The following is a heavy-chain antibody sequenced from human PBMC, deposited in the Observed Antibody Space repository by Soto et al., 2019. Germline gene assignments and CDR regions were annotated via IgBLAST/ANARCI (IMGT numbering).Heavy chain of an antibody. D-gene: IGHD2-8*02. V-gene: IGHV3-30*03. J-gene: IGHJ4*02. Sequence: QVQLVESGGGVVQPGRSLRLSSAVSGFTVSTYGMHWVRQAPGKGLEWVAVISRDGGTKYYADSVKGRFTISRDNSRNTLFLEMNSLRGDDMAVYYCTGEVASGYWGQGTLVTVSP. CDR1: GFTVSTYG. CDR3: TGEVASGY. CDR2: ISRDGGTK.